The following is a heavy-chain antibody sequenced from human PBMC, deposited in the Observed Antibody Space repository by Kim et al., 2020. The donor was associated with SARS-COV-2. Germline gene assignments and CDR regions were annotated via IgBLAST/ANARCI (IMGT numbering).Heavy chain of an antibody. Sequence: KSRFTISRDDSKSIAYLQMNSLKTEDTAVYYCTRIMITFGGVIGARNFDYWGQGTLVTVSS. V-gene: IGHV3-49*02. D-gene: IGHD3-16*02. CDR3: TRIMITFGGVIGARNFDY. J-gene: IGHJ4*02.